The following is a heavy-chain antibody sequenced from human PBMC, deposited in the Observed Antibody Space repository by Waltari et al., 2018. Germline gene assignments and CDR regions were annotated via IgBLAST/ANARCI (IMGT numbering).Heavy chain of an antibody. D-gene: IGHD2-21*01. V-gene: IGHV4-34*01. J-gene: IGHJ4*02. CDR3: ARVAVATAQHDY. CDR2: INHSGST. Sequence: QVQLQQWGAGLLKPSETLSLTCAVYGGSFSGYYWSWIRQPPGKGLEWIGEINHSGSTNYNPSLKSRVTISVDTSKNQFSLKVTSVTAADTAVYYCARVAVATAQHDYWGQGSLVTVSS. CDR1: GGSFSGYY.